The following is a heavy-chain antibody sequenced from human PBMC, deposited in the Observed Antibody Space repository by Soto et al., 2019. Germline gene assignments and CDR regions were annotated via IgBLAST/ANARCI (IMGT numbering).Heavy chain of an antibody. J-gene: IGHJ4*02. Sequence: SETLSLTCAVSGGSSTSNNWWTWLRQPPGQGLEWIGEIYRTGSTNYNPSLKSRVTISLDKSENQFSLKVTSLTAADTAVYYCASRDPGTSVDYWGQGTLVTVSS. CDR3: ASRDPGTSVDY. D-gene: IGHD1-7*01. V-gene: IGHV4-4*02. CDR1: GGSSTSNNW. CDR2: IYRTGST.